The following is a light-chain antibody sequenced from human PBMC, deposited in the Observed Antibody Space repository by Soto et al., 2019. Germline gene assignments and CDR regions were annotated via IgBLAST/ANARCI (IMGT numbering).Light chain of an antibody. Sequence: QSALTQPPSASGSPGQSITISCTGTSSDVGGYNYVSWYQQHPGKAPNLTIYEVSKRPSGVPDRFSGSKSGNTASLTVSGLQAEDEADYYCSSYAGSNNLGVFGTGTKLTVL. CDR1: SSDVGGYNY. J-gene: IGLJ1*01. CDR2: EVS. CDR3: SSYAGSNNLGV. V-gene: IGLV2-8*01.